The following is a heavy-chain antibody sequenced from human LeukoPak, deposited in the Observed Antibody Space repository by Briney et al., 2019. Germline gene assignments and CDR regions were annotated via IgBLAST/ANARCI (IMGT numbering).Heavy chain of an antibody. CDR1: GFTFSSYG. CDR3: AKDQNLGGVPLDY. V-gene: IGHV3-30*18. CDR2: ISYDGSNK. J-gene: IGHJ4*02. Sequence: GGSLRLSCAASGFTFSSYGMHWVRQAPGKGLEWVAVISYDGSNKYYADSVKGRFTISRDNSKNTLYLLMNSLRAEDTAVYYCAKDQNLGGVPLDYWGQGTLVTVSS. D-gene: IGHD3-16*01.